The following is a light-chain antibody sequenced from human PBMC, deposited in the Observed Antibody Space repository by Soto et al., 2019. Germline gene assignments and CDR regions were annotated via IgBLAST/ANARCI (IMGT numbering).Light chain of an antibody. CDR3: SSFTTSSTGV. CDR1: SSDVGGYNY. V-gene: IGLV2-14*01. J-gene: IGLJ3*02. CDR2: DVT. Sequence: QSALTQPASVSGSPGQSITISCTGTSSDVGGYNYVSWYQQHPGKAPKLMIYDVTTRPSRVSSRFSGSKSGNTASLTISGLQAEDEADYYCSSFTTSSTGVFGAGTKLTVL.